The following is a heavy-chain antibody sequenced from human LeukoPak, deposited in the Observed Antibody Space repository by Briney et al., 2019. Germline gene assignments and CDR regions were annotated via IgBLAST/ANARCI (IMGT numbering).Heavy chain of an antibody. CDR1: GGSISSSSYY. CDR2: IYYSGST. J-gene: IGHJ5*02. D-gene: IGHD3-22*01. CDR3: ARRPGYYDSSRNWFDP. Sequence: SETLSLTCTVSGGSISSSSYYWGWIRQPPGKGLEWIGSIYYSGSTYYNPSLKSRVTISVDTSKNQFSLKLSSVTAADTAVYYCARRPGYYDSSRNWFDPWGQGTLVTVSS. V-gene: IGHV4-39*01.